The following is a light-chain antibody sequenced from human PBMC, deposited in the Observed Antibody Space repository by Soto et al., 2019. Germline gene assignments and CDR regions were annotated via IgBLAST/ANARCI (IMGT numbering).Light chain of an antibody. CDR1: QSVSSSY. Sequence: EIVLTQSPGTLSLSPGERATLSCRASQSVSSSYLAWYQHRPGQAPRLLISGASSRATGSPDRFSGSGSGTAFTLTISRLEPEDFAVYYCQQYDTTGRTFGQGTQVEIK. V-gene: IGKV3-20*01. CDR3: QQYDTTGRT. CDR2: GAS. J-gene: IGKJ1*01.